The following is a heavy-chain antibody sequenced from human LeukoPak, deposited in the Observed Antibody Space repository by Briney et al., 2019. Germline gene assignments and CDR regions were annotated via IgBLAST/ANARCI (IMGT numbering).Heavy chain of an antibody. CDR3: ARELAAAFDY. D-gene: IGHD6-13*01. Sequence: PGGSLRLSCAASAFTFSSYGMHWVRQAPGKGLEWVAVISYDGSNKYYADSVKGRFTISRDNSKNTLYLQMNSLRAEDTAVYYCARELAAAFDYWGQGTLVTVSS. J-gene: IGHJ4*02. V-gene: IGHV3-30*03. CDR1: AFTFSSYG. CDR2: ISYDGSNK.